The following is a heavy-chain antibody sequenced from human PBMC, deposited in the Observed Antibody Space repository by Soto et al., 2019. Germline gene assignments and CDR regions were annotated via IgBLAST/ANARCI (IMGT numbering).Heavy chain of an antibody. CDR1: GYTFTSYG. D-gene: IGHD3-16*01. Sequence: QVQLVQSGAEVKKPGASVKVSCKASGYTFTSYGLSWVRQAPGQGLEWMGWINCYTGNANYAQKFQGRVTMTTDTSTNTAYLDLWTLISDDTAVYYCARSWVTGKGGIDVWGQGTTVTVSS. CDR3: ARSWVTGKGGIDV. J-gene: IGHJ6*02. V-gene: IGHV1-18*01. CDR2: INCYTGNA.